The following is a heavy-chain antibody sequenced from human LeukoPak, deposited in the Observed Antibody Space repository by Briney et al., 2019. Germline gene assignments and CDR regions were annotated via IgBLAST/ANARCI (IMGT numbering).Heavy chain of an antibody. J-gene: IGHJ4*02. CDR1: GGTFSSYA. CDR2: IIPIFGTA. V-gene: IGHV1-69*06. D-gene: IGHD4-17*01. CDR3: ARGGWTTVTNFDY. Sequence: SVKVSCKASGGTFSSYAISWVRQAPGQGLEWMGGIIPIFGTANYAQKFQGRVTITADKSTSTAYMELRSLRSDDTAVYYCARGGWTTVTNFDYWGQGTLVTVSS.